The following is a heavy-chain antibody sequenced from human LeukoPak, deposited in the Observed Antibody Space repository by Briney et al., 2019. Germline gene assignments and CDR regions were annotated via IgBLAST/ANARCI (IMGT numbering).Heavy chain of an antibody. J-gene: IGHJ4*02. D-gene: IGHD5-18*01. CDR1: GYTFTSYG. CDR3: ARVLQLRLPPQYYFDY. V-gene: IGHV1-18*01. CDR2: ISAYNGNT. Sequence: ASVKVSCKASGYTFTSYGISWVRQAPGQGLEWMGWISAYNGNTNYAQKLQGRVTMTTDTSTSTAYLELRSLRSHDTAVYYCARVLQLRLPPQYYFDYWGQGTLVTVSS.